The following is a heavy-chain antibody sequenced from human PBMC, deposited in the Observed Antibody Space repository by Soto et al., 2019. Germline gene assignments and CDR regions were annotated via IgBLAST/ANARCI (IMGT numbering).Heavy chain of an antibody. CDR1: GDSVSSNTAA. CDR2: TYYRSKWYN. J-gene: IGHJ4*02. D-gene: IGHD6-13*01. CDR3: ARGSYFSRWY. V-gene: IGHV6-1*01. Sequence: QMHLQQSGPGLVQPSQTLSLTCAISGDSVSSNTAAWSWIRQSPSRGLEWLGRTYYRSKWYNDYAVSVKSRITINPDTTKNQFSLQMNSVTPEATAAYYCARGSYFSRWYWGQGTLVTVAS.